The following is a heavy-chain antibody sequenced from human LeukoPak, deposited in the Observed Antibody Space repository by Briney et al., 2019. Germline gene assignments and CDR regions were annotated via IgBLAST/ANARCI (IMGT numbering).Heavy chain of an antibody. CDR2: IYYSGST. CDR1: GGSISGYY. J-gene: IGHJ3*02. CDR3: ASQAGSYYFRAFDI. D-gene: IGHD1-26*01. V-gene: IGHV4-59*01. Sequence: SETLSLTCTVSGGSISGYYWSWIRQPPGKGLEWIGYIYYSGSTNYNPSLKSRVTISVDTSKNQFSLKLSSVTAADTAVYYCASQAGSYYFRAFDIWGQGTMVTVSS.